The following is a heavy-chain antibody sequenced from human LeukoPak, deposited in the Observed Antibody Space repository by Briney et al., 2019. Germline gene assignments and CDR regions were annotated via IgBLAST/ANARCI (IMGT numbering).Heavy chain of an antibody. D-gene: IGHD4-17*01. V-gene: IGHV4-34*01. Sequence: SETLSLTCAVYGGSFSGYYWSWIRQPPRKGLKWIGEINHSASTNYNPSLKSRVTISVDTSKNPLSLKLSSVTAADTAVYYCARGDYGDYVADYWGQGTLVTVSS. CDR2: INHSAST. CDR3: ARGDYGDYVADY. J-gene: IGHJ4*02. CDR1: GGSFSGYY.